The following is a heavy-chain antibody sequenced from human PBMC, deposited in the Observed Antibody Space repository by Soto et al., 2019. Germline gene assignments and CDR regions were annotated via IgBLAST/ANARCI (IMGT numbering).Heavy chain of an antibody. CDR1: GGSSSSYH. V-gene: IGHV4-59*12. CDR2: IYYSGNT. Sequence: QVQLQESGPRLVKPSETLSLTCTVSGGSSSSYHWNWIRQPPGKRLEWIGHIYYSGNTNYNPSFKSRVAMSVDTSKNQFSLKVNSVTAADTAVYYCARGQINTWYFDHWVQGTLVTVSS. J-gene: IGHJ4*02. CDR3: ARGQINTWYFDH.